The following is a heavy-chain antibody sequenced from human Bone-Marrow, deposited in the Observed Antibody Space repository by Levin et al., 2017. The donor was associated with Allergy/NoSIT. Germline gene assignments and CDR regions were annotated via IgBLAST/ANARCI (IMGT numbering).Heavy chain of an antibody. Sequence: SETLSLTCTVSGGSISGTNNYWGWIRQPPGKGLECIGTLFYTGDINYKSSLDSRVTLSIDTSKNQFSFKLSSVTAADTALYFCGRAARLDSYFDSWGQGTLVTVSS. CDR2: LFYTGDI. J-gene: IGHJ4*02. D-gene: IGHD6-19*01. CDR3: GRAARLDSYFDS. CDR1: GGSISGTNNY. V-gene: IGHV4-39*01.